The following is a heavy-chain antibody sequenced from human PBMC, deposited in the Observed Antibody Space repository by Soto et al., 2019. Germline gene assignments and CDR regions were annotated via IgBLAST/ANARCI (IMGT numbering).Heavy chain of an antibody. CDR1: GFTFSSYS. Sequence: PGVSLRLSCAASGFTFSSYSMNWVRQAPGKGLEWVSSISSSISYIYYADSVKGRFTISRDNAKNSLYLQMNSLRAEDTAVYYCARDLVGSGWYDIYYYYGMDVWGQGTTVTVSS. CDR3: ARDLVGSGWYDIYYYYGMDV. CDR2: ISSSISYI. J-gene: IGHJ6*02. V-gene: IGHV3-21*01. D-gene: IGHD6-19*01.